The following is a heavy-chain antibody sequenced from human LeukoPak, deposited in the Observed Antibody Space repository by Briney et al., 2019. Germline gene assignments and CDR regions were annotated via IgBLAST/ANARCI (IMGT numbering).Heavy chain of an antibody. CDR3: ARGDQRVSSGWYGMGY. CDR2: IIPIFGTA. V-gene: IGHV1-69*06. CDR1: GGTFSSYA. D-gene: IGHD6-19*01. Sequence: ASVKVSCKASGGTFSSYAISWVRQAPGQGLEWMGGIIPIFGTANYAQKFQGRVTITADKSTSTAYMELSSLRSEDTAVYYCARGDQRVSSGWYGMGYWGQGTLVTVSS. J-gene: IGHJ4*02.